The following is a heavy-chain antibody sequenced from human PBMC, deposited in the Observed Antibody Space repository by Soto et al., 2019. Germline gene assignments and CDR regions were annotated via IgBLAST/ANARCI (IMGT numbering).Heavy chain of an antibody. J-gene: IGHJ6*03. CDR3: ARSSSYYFHYMDV. Sequence: SETLSLTCTISGGSISSGYYWGWIRQSPGKGLEWIGGIFYSGSTYYNPSLKTRVTTSVDTPKKQFSLKLSSVTAADTAAYYCARSSSYYFHYMDVWSKGTTVTVSS. CDR2: IFYSGST. V-gene: IGHV4-39*01. CDR1: GGSISSGYY. D-gene: IGHD2-2*01.